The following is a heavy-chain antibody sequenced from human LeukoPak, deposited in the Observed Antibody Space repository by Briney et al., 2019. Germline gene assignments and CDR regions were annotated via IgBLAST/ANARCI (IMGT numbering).Heavy chain of an antibody. Sequence: GGSLRLSCAASGFTFSSYGMHWVRHAPGMGLEWVAVIWYDGSNKYYADSVKGRFTISRDNSKNTLYLQMNSLRAEDTAVYYCARDSSEVPEGWLAYWGQGTLVTVSS. CDR1: GFTFSSYG. CDR2: IWYDGSNK. CDR3: ARDSSEVPEGWLAY. V-gene: IGHV3-33*01. D-gene: IGHD6-19*01. J-gene: IGHJ4*02.